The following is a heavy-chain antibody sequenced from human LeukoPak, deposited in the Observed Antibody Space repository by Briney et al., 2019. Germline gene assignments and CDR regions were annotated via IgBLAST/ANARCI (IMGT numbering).Heavy chain of an antibody. D-gene: IGHD3-22*01. V-gene: IGHV3-23*01. CDR3: ATRSAYYTYYFDY. CDR1: GFTFSSYA. CDR2: ISGSGGST. Sequence: PGGSLRLSCAASGFTFSSYAMSWVRPAPGKGLEWVSAISGSGGSTYYADSVKGRFTISRDNSKNTLYLQMNSLRAEDTAVYYCATRSAYYTYYFDYWGQGTLVTVSS. J-gene: IGHJ4*02.